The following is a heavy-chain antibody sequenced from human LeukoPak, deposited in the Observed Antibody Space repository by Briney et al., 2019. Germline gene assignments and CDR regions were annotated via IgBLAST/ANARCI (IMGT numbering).Heavy chain of an antibody. CDR2: IIPIFGTA. J-gene: IGHJ4*02. D-gene: IGHD5-12*01. V-gene: IGHV1-69*05. CDR1: GGTFSSYA. CDR3: AGRGSGYRGYEFDY. Sequence: GASVKVSCKASGGTFSSYAISWVRQAPGQGLEWMGGIIPIFGTANYAQKFQGRVTITTDESTSTAYMELSSLRSEDTAVYYCAGRGSGYRGYEFDYWGQGTLVTVSS.